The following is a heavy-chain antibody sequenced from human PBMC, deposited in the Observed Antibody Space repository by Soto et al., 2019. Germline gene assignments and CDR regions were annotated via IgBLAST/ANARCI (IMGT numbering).Heavy chain of an antibody. CDR3: ATRLTTLTTTVVPFDY. D-gene: IGHD4-17*01. CDR2: IIPIFGTA. CDR1: GGTFSSYA. Sequence: QVQLVQSGAEVKKPGTSVKVSCKASGGTFSSYAISWVRQAPGQGLEWMGGIIPIFGTANYEQKFQGRVTITADESTSTAYMELSSLRSEDTAVYYCATRLTTLTTTVVPFDYWGQGTLVTVSS. J-gene: IGHJ4*02. V-gene: IGHV1-69*01.